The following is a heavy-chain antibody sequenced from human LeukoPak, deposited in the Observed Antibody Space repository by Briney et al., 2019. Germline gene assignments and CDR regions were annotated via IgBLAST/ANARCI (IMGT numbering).Heavy chain of an antibody. Sequence: PSETLSLTCTVSGYSISSGYYWGWIRQPPGKGLEWIGSIYHSGGTYYNPSLKSRVTISVDTSKNQFSLKLSSVTAADTAVYYCARDYVYTTYYYMDVWGKGTTVTVSS. D-gene: IGHD3-16*01. CDR1: GYSISSGYY. J-gene: IGHJ6*03. CDR3: ARDYVYTTYYYMDV. V-gene: IGHV4-38-2*02. CDR2: IYHSGGT.